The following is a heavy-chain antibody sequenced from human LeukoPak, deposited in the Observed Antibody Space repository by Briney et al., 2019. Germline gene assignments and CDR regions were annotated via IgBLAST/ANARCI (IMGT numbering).Heavy chain of an antibody. CDR3: ARVRGSSSSLTSLYYFDY. D-gene: IGHD6-6*01. J-gene: IGHJ4*02. CDR2: IYYSGST. V-gene: IGHV4-39*07. Sequence: PSETLSLTCTVSGGSISSSSYYWGWIRQPPGKGLEWIGSIYYSGSTYYNPSLKSRVTISVDTSKNQFSLKLSSVTAADTAVYYCARVRGSSSSLTSLYYFDYWGQGTLVTVSS. CDR1: GGSISSSSYY.